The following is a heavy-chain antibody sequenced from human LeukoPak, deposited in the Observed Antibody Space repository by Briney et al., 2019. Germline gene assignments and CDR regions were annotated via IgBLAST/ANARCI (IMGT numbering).Heavy chain of an antibody. V-gene: IGHV3-48*03. CDR2: ISSSGSTI. CDR3: ARDAPYDILTGTNAFDI. Sequence: GGSLRLSCAASGFTFSSYEMNWVRQAPGKGLEWVSYISSSGSTIYYADSVKGRFTISRDNAKNSLYLQMNSLRAEDTAVYYCARDAPYDILTGTNAFDIWGQGTMVTVSS. D-gene: IGHD3-9*01. CDR1: GFTFSSYE. J-gene: IGHJ3*02.